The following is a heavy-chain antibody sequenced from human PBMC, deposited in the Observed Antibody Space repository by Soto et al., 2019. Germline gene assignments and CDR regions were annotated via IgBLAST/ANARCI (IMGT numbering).Heavy chain of an antibody. CDR1: GGSLSTNP. Sequence: QVQLVQSGTEVKKPGSSVKVSCKTSGGSLSTNPISWVRQAPGQGLEWMGGTGSGTGPGNHAQKSQGRLTVTADKSTGTVYMELTNLSSEDTAVYYCARRDSGGFFRFFDSWGQGTLVTVSS. CDR3: ARRDSGGFFRFFDS. D-gene: IGHD2-15*01. CDR2: TGSGTGPG. V-gene: IGHV1-69*06. J-gene: IGHJ4*02.